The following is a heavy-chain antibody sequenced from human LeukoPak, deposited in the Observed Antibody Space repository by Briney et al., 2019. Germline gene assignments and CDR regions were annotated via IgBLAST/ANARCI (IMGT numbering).Heavy chain of an antibody. V-gene: IGHV4-59*08. J-gene: IGHJ4*02. CDR3: ARLRNGFTGNY. CDR1: GGSISSYY. CDR2: IYYSGST. Sequence: PSETLSLTCTVSGGSISSYYWSWIRQPPGKGLEWIGYIYYSGSTNYNPSLKSRVTISVDTSKNQFSLKLSSVTAADTAVYYCARLRNGFTGNYWGQGTLVTVSS. D-gene: IGHD1-1*01.